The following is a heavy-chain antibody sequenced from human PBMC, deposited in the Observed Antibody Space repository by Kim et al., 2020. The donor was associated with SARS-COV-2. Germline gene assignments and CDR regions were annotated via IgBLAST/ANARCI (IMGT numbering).Heavy chain of an antibody. V-gene: IGHV3-30*18. D-gene: IGHD2-2*01. Sequence: GGSLRLSCAASGFTFSSYGMHWVRQAPGKGLEWVAVISYDGSNKYYADSVKGRFTISRDNSKNTLYLQMNSLRAEDTAVYYCAKDLDQLLSVFLGMDVWGQGTTVTVSS. J-gene: IGHJ6*02. CDR3: AKDLDQLLSVFLGMDV. CDR1: GFTFSSYG. CDR2: ISYDGSNK.